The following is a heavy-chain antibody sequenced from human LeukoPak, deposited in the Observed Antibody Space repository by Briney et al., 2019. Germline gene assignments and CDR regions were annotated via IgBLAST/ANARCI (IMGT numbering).Heavy chain of an antibody. V-gene: IGHV4-39*07. D-gene: IGHD2-21*02. J-gene: IGHJ6*03. CDR3: ARVVVVTAAREAYYYYYMDV. CDR2: IYYSGST. Sequence: PSETLSLTCTVSGGSISSSSYYWGWIRQPPVKGLEWIGSIYYSGSTYYNPSLKSRVTISVDTSKNQFSLKLSSVTAADTAVYYCARVVVVTAAREAYYYYYMDVWGKGTTVTISS. CDR1: GGSISSSSYY.